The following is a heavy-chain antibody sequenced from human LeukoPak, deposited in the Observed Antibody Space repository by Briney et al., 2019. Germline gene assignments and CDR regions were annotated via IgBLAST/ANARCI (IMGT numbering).Heavy chain of an antibody. Sequence: SETLSLACAVYGVSFSGYYWSWIRQPPGKGLEWIGEINHSGSTNYNPSLKSRVTISVDTSKNQFSLKLSSVTAADTAVYYCARVPLAARPGLCYYYGMDVWGQGTTVTVSS. V-gene: IGHV4-34*01. CDR1: GVSFSGYY. J-gene: IGHJ6*02. CDR3: ARVPLAARPGLCYYYGMDV. D-gene: IGHD6-6*01. CDR2: INHSGST.